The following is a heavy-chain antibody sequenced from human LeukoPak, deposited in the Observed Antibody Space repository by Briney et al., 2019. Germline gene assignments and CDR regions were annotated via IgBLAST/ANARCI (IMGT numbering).Heavy chain of an antibody. D-gene: IGHD3-22*01. Sequence: GALRLSCAASGFTFSSYSMNWVRQAPGKGLEWVSAISGSGGSTYYADSVKGRFTISRDNSKNTLYLQMNSLRAEDTAVYYCAKDLEYYDSSGEYDYWGQGTLVTVSS. J-gene: IGHJ4*02. CDR3: AKDLEYYDSSGEYDY. CDR1: GFTFSSYS. CDR2: ISGSGGST. V-gene: IGHV3-23*01.